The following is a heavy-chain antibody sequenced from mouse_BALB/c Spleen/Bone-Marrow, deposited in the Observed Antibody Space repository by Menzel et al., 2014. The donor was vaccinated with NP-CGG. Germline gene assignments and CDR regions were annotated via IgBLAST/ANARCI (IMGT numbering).Heavy chain of an antibody. CDR2: IYPGDGDT. Sequence: VQLVESGAELVKPGASVKLSCKASGYTFTSYWMQWVKQRPGQGLEWIGAIYPGDGDTRNTQKFKGKATLTADKSSSTAYMQLSSLASEDSAVYYCARNYYYGSSWSAMDYWGQGTSVTVSS. CDR3: ARNYYYGSSWSAMDY. V-gene: IGHV1-87*01. CDR1: GYTFTSYW. D-gene: IGHD1-1*01. J-gene: IGHJ4*01.